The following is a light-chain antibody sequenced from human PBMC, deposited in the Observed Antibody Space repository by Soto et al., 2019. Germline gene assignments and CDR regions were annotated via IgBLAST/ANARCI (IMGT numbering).Light chain of an antibody. CDR3: QQYNNWPIIT. J-gene: IGKJ5*01. CDR2: GAS. Sequence: SNSPGTLSVSLADRATLSCSASQSVTINVAWYQQKPGQAPRLLIYGASTRATGVPARFSGTGCGTEFILSISSLQSDDFVLYFCQQYNNWPIITFGPGTRLE. CDR1: QSVTIN. V-gene: IGKV3-15*01.